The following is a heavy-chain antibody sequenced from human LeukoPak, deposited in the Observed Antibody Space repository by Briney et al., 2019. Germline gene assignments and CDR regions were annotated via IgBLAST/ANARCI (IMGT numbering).Heavy chain of an antibody. Sequence: GASAKVSCKASGYTFSGYYMHWVRQAPGQGLEWMACINPNSGGTHYAQKFQGRVTMTTDTSISTAYMELSSLRSDDTAVYYCARDDVSALKNSFDCWGQGSLVPVSS. J-gene: IGHJ4*02. CDR2: INPNSGGT. D-gene: IGHD2/OR15-2a*01. CDR1: GYTFSGYY. CDR3: ARDDVSALKNSFDC. V-gene: IGHV1-2*02.